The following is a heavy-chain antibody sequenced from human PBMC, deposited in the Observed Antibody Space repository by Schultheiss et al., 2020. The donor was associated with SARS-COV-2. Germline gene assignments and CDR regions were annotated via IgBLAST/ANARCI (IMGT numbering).Heavy chain of an antibody. Sequence: GGSLRLSCKASGYTFTSYDINWVRQMPGKGLEWMGRIDPSDSYTNYSPSFQGHVTISADKSISTAYLQWGSLKASDTAMYYCARHPSLNYYDSGGYYTDYWGQGTLVTVSS. V-gene: IGHV5-10-1*01. CDR1: GYTFTSYD. CDR3: ARHPSLNYYDSGGYYTDY. J-gene: IGHJ4*02. D-gene: IGHD3-22*01. CDR2: IDPSDSYT.